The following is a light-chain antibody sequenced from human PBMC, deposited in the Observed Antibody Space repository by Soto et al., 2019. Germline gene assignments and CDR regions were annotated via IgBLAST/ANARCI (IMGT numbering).Light chain of an antibody. V-gene: IGLV3-21*04. CDR1: NIGDKS. CDR3: QVWDSISDHRV. CDR2: YDT. J-gene: IGLJ3*02. Sequence: SSELTQPPSVSVAPGDTARISCGGNNIGDKSVHWYQQKPGQAPVLVIFYDTDRPSGIPERFSASNSGHTATLTISRVEAGDEADYYCQVWDSISDHRVFGGGTKVTVL.